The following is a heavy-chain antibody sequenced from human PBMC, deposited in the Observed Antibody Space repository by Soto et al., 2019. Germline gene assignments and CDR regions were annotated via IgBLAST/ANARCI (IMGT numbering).Heavy chain of an antibody. CDR1: GGTFSSYA. D-gene: IGHD6-13*01. CDR2: IIPIFGTA. J-gene: IGHJ6*02. V-gene: IGHV1-69*13. Sequence: SVKVSCKASGGTFSSYAISWVRQAPGQGLEWMGGIIPIFGTANYAQKFQGRVTITADESTSTAYMELSSLRSEDTAVYYCAREGYSSPSVGYYGMDVWGQGTTVTVSS. CDR3: AREGYSSPSVGYYGMDV.